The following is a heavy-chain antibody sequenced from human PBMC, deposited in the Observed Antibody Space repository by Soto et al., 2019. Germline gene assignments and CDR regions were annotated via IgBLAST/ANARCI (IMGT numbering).Heavy chain of an antibody. V-gene: IGHV5-10-1*01. D-gene: IGHD3-16*01. CDR3: ARHTVAKYYEYLWGSYNEDAPYGMDV. CDR1: GYTFSTYW. CDR2: IDPSDSYT. Sequence: GESLKISCEVSGYTFSTYWISWVRQMPEKGLEWMGRIDPSDSYTKYSPSFQGHVSISADKSINTAYLQWNSLKASDTAIYYCARHTVAKYYEYLWGSYNEDAPYGMDVWGQGTTVTVSS. J-gene: IGHJ6*02.